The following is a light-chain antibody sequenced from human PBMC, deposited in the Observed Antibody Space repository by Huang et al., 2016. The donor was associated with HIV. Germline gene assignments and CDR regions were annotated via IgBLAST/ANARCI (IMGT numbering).Light chain of an antibody. V-gene: IGKV3-15*01. CDR1: QRVESS. CDR3: QQYKSWPPRLT. J-gene: IGKJ4*01. Sequence: IVMTQSPATLSVSPGQRATLSCRARQRVESSLAWYQQKPSQAPRLLIYDASIRTTGIPARFSGSGSETQFSLTISGLQSEDFAIYYCQQYKSWPPRLTFGGGTKVEI. CDR2: DAS.